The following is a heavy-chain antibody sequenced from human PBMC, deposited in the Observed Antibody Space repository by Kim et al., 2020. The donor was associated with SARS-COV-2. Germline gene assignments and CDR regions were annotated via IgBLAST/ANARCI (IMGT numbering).Heavy chain of an antibody. D-gene: IGHD5-18*01. CDR1: GGSISSSNYY. CDR3: ARPGGYGLNWFDP. V-gene: IGHV4-39*01. CDR2: IYYTGTT. J-gene: IGHJ5*02. Sequence: SETLSLTCTVSGGSISSSNYYWGWIRQSPGKGLECIGSIYYTGTTYYNPSLKSRVTISVDTSRNQFSLKLSSVTAADTAVYYCARPGGYGLNWFDPWGQGSLVPVSS.